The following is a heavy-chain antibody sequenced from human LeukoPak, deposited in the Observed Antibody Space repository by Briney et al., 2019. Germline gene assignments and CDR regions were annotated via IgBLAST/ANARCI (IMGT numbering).Heavy chain of an antibody. J-gene: IGHJ3*02. D-gene: IGHD2-2*03. CDR3: VKDGWDI. CDR2: ISNYGETT. CDR1: GFMFNNYT. Sequence: GGSLRLSCAASGFMFNNYTMNWVRQAPGEGLEWVSVISNYGETTHYGYSVKGRFTISRDNSKNMLYLQMNSLRAEDTALYYCVKDGWDIWGQGTMVTVPS. V-gene: IGHV3-23*01.